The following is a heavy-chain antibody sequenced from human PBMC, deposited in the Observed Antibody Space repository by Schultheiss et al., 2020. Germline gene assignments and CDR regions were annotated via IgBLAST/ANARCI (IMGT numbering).Heavy chain of an antibody. CDR3: ARDKYYDSSGYYYRYFHYGMDV. CDR1: GGSFSGHY. J-gene: IGHJ6*02. V-gene: IGHV4-34*01. D-gene: IGHD3-22*01. CDR2: INHRGST. Sequence: SQTLSLTCAVYGGSFSGHYWSWIRQPPGKGLEWIGEINHRGSTNYNPSLKSRVTISVDTSKNQFSLKLSSVTAADTAVYYCARDKYYDSSGYYYRYFHYGMDVWGQGTTVTV.